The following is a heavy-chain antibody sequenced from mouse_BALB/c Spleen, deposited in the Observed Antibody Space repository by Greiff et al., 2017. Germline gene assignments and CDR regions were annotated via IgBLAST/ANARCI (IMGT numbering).Heavy chain of an antibody. J-gene: IGHJ3*01. CDR3: ARRTNWDEGFAY. CDR1: GFTFSSYA. Sequence: EVKLVESGGGLVKPGGSLKLSCAASGFTFSSYAMSWVRQSPEKRLEWVAEISSGGSYTYYPDTVTGRFTISRDNAKNTLYLEMSSLRSEDTAMYYCARRTNWDEGFAYWGQGTLVTVSA. D-gene: IGHD4-1*01. V-gene: IGHV5-9-4*01. CDR2: ISSGGSYT.